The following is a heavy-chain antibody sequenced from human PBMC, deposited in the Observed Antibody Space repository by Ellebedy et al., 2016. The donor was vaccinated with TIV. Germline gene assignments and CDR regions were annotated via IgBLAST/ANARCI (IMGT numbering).Heavy chain of an antibody. CDR2: IKQDGSEK. CDR1: GFTFSNYW. J-gene: IGHJ4*02. V-gene: IGHV3-7*03. D-gene: IGHD6-6*01. Sequence: GESLKISCAASGFTFSNYWMSWVRQAPGKGLEWVANIKQDGSEKYYVGSVKGRFTISRDISKNTLYLQMNSLRAEDTAVYYCAKWPAARPDPDYWGQGTLVTVSS. CDR3: AKWPAARPDPDY.